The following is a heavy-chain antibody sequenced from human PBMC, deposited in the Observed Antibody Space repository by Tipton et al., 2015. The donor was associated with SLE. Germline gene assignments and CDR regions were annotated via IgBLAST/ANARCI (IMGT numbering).Heavy chain of an antibody. CDR2: INHSGST. Sequence: TLSLTCAVYGGSFSGYYWSWIRQPPGKGLEWIGEINHSGSTNYNPSLKSRVTISVDTSKNQFSLKLSSVTAADTAVYYCARGLGYYFDYWGQGTLVTVSS. J-gene: IGHJ4*02. CDR1: GGSFSGYY. V-gene: IGHV4-34*01. CDR3: ARGLGYYFDY.